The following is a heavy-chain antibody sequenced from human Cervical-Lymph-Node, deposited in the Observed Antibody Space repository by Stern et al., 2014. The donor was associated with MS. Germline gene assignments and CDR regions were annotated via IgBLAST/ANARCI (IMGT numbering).Heavy chain of an antibody. Sequence: EVQLVESGGGLVHPGGSLRLSCAASGFTISEYWMHWVRQAPGKGLEWISGVNSDGNITHYAGSVEGRFTISRDNAKNTVYLQLNSLRVEDTAVYYCANWNYLLWGQGTLVTVSS. CDR3: ANWNYLL. CDR1: GFTISEYW. CDR2: VNSDGNIT. D-gene: IGHD1-7*01. V-gene: IGHV3-74*01. J-gene: IGHJ4*02.